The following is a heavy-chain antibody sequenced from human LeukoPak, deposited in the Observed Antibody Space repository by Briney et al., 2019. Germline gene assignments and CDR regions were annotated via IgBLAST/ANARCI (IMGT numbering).Heavy chain of an antibody. J-gene: IGHJ4*02. CDR2: IYYSGST. D-gene: IGHD1-26*01. V-gene: IGHV4-38-2*01. CDR1: GFTFSSYA. CDR3: ATGGN. Sequence: GSLRLSCAASGFTFSSYAMSWVRQAPGKGLEWIGSIYYSGSTYYNPSLKSRVTISVDTSKNQFSLKLSAVTAADTAVYYCATGGNWGQGTLVTVSS.